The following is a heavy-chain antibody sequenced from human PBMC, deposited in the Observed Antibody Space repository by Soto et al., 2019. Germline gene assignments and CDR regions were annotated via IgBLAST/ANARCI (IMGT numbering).Heavy chain of an antibody. Sequence: GESLKISCKGSGYTFSNYWIDWVRQMPGKGLEWMGIIYPGDSDTRYSPSFQGQVTISVDKSITTAYLQWSSLKASDTAMYYCARRRDGGRYNALAIWGQGTMVTVSS. V-gene: IGHV5-51*01. D-gene: IGHD2-15*01. CDR2: IYPGDSDT. J-gene: IGHJ3*02. CDR1: GYTFSNYW. CDR3: ARRRDGGRYNALAI.